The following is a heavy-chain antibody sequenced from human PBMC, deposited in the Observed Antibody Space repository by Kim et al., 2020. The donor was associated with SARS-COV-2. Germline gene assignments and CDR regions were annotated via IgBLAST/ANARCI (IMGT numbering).Heavy chain of an antibody. CDR2: MYYTGST. J-gene: IGHJ5*02. Sequence: SETLSLTCTVSGGSIISTSYYWGWIRQPPGEKMEWIGSMYYTGSTYYNPSLKSRVALSVDTSRNQFSLKLTSVSAADTAGYYCARSWFGELVPGCFDP. CDR3: ARSWFGELVPGCFDP. V-gene: IGHV4-39*01. CDR1: GGSIISTSYY. D-gene: IGHD3-10*01.